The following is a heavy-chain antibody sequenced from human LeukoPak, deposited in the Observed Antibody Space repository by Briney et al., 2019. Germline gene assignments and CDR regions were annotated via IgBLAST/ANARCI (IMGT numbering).Heavy chain of an antibody. CDR3: TTTAYSSAWRFDY. D-gene: IGHD6-19*01. CDR1: GGSITNYY. Sequence: PSETLSLTCSVSGGVSGGSITNYYCTWIRQPAGKGLEWIGRIYASESAAYNPSLYSRVSMSVDTSKNQFSLKLNSVTAADTAVYYCTTTAYSSAWRFDYWGQGALVTVSS. J-gene: IGHJ4*02. CDR2: IYASESA. V-gene: IGHV4-4*07.